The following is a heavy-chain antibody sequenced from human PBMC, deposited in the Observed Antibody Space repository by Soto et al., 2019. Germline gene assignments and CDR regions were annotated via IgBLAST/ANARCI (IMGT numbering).Heavy chain of an antibody. CDR2: IYHSGST. V-gene: IGHV4-30-2*01. Sequence: SETLSLTCAVSGGSISSGGYSWSWIRQPPGKGLEWIGYIYHSGSTYYNPSLKSRVTISVDRSKNQFSLKLGSVTAADTAVYYCARVSGDYLFDYWGQGTLVTVSS. J-gene: IGHJ4*02. CDR3: ARVSGDYLFDY. CDR1: GGSISSGGYS. D-gene: IGHD4-17*01.